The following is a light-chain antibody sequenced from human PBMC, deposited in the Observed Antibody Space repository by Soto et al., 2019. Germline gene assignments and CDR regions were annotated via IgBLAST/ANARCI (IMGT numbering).Light chain of an antibody. CDR3: SSYTSTSTRV. CDR1: SSDVGGYNY. J-gene: IGLJ2*01. V-gene: IGLV2-14*01. Sequence: QSALTQPASVSGSPGQSITISCTGTSSDVGGYNYVSWYQQHPGKAPKLMIYEVSNRPSGVSHRFSGSKSGNTASLTISVLQAEDEADYYCSSYTSTSTRVFGGGTQVTGL. CDR2: EVS.